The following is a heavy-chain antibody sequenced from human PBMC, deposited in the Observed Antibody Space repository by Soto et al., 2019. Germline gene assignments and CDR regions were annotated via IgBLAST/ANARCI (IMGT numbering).Heavy chain of an antibody. CDR1: GYTFTGYY. V-gene: IGHV1-2*04. J-gene: IGHJ5*02. CDR3: ARDLGPDYGDYGDWFDP. Sequence: ASVKVSCKASGYTFTGYYMHWVRQAPGQGLEWMGWINPNSGGTNYAQKFQGWVTMTRDTSISTAYMELSRLRSDDTAVYYCARDLGPDYGDYGDWFDPWGQGTLVTVSS. CDR2: INPNSGGT. D-gene: IGHD4-17*01.